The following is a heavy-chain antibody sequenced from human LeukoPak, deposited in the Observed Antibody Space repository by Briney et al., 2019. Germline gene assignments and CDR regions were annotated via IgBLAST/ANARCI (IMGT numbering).Heavy chain of an antibody. J-gene: IGHJ6*03. Sequence: GGSLRLSYAASGFTFSSYSVNWVRQAPGKGLEWVSSISSSSSYIYYADSVKGRFTISRDNAKNSLYLQMNSLRAEDTAVYYCARKYGSGSYYYMDVWGKGTTVTVSS. CDR2: ISSSSSYI. CDR3: ARKYGSGSYYYMDV. D-gene: IGHD3-10*01. CDR1: GFTFSSYS. V-gene: IGHV3-21*01.